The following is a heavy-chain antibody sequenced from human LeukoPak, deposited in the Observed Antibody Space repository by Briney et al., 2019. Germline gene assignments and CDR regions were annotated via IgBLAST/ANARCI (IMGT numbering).Heavy chain of an antibody. Sequence: GGSLRLSCAASGFAFSTYAMSWVRQAPGKGLEWVSGISDSGGSTYYADSVKGRFTISRDNSRNTLHLQLNSLGPEDTAVYYCAKATYCGGGDCYSGFYWGQGTLVTVSS. V-gene: IGHV3-23*01. CDR1: GFAFSTYA. CDR3: AKATYCGGGDCYSGFY. D-gene: IGHD2-21*02. CDR2: ISDSGGST. J-gene: IGHJ4*02.